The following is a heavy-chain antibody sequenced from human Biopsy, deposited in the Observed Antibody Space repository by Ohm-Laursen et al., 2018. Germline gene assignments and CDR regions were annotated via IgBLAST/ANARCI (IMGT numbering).Heavy chain of an antibody. CDR3: AAYYYDSSGYFYAFHY. V-gene: IGHV4-59*08. CDR1: GVSISSYF. D-gene: IGHD3-22*01. J-gene: IGHJ4*02. CDR2: VSYSGNT. Sequence: SDTLSPTCIVSGVSISSYFWSWIRQPLGKGLEWIGYVSYSGNTKYNPSLKSRVIISADTSKNQFSLKLSSVTAADTAMYYCAAYYYDSSGYFYAFHYWGQGTLVTVSS.